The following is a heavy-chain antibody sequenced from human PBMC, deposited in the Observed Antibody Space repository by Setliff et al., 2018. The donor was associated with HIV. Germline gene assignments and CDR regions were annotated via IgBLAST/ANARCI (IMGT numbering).Heavy chain of an antibody. CDR1: GVAISGSTYY. V-gene: IGHV4-39*02. CDR2: VHYTGSS. D-gene: IGHD3-9*01. J-gene: IGHJ6*03. Sequence: PSETLSLTCAATGVAISGSTYYWAWIRQSPGRGLQWIGSVHYTGSSYRNPSLKSRLTISIDTSRNHFSLNLTTVTAADTAVYYCVMTLRLFDWGYMDVWGKGTTVTVSS. CDR3: VMTLRLFDWGYMDV.